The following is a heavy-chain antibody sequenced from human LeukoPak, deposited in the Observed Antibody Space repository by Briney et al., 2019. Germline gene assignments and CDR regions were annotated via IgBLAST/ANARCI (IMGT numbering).Heavy chain of an antibody. Sequence: ASVKVSCKASGYTFTSYYMHWVRQAPGEGLEWMGIINPSGGSTSYAQKFQGRATMTRDMSTSTVYMELSSLRSEDTAVYYCARVAAEVVGVPGAIGFGWLRRDYYYMDVWGKGTTVTVSS. CDR1: GYTFTSYY. D-gene: IGHD2-2*02. CDR2: INPSGGST. CDR3: ARVAAEVVGVPGAIGFGWLRRDYYYMDV. J-gene: IGHJ6*03. V-gene: IGHV1-46*01.